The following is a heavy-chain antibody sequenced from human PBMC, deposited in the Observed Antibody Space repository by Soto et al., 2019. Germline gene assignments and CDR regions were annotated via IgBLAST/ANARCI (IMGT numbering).Heavy chain of an antibody. CDR1: GYTLTELS. D-gene: IGHD5-12*01. J-gene: IGHJ5*02. V-gene: IGHV1-24*01. CDR2: FDPEDGET. CDR3: ARGGGDGYNYWFDP. Sequence: ASVKVSCKVSGYTLTELSMHWVRQAPGKGLEWMGGFDPEDGETIYAQKFQGRVTMTEDTSTDTAYMELSSLRSEDTAVYYCARGGGDGYNYWFDPWGQGTLVTVSS.